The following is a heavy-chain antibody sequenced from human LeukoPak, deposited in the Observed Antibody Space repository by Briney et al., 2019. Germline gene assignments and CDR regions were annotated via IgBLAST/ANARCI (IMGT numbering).Heavy chain of an antibody. D-gene: IGHD5-18*01. CDR3: GKTTVGYSSGQKPAWPVDY. CDR1: GFTFSSYA. V-gene: IGHV3-23*01. Sequence: GGSLRLSCAASGFTFSSYAMSWVRQAPGKGLEWVAGIFGSGGSPHYADPVKGRFTVSRDNSRNTVYLQINSLRAEDTAVYYCGKTTVGYSSGQKPAWPVDYWGQGTLVTVSS. CDR2: IFGSGGSP. J-gene: IGHJ4*02.